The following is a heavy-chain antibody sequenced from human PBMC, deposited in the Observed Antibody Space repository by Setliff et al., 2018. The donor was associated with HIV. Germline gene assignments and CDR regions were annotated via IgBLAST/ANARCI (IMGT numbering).Heavy chain of an antibody. D-gene: IGHD1-26*01. Sequence: PSETLSLTRAVSGYSISSGYYSACIRQSPGKGLDWIGSIHHSGTTYYNPPLKSRVTISVDTTMNQVSLQVNSVTAVDTAVYYCARVPHRVVGTTTHLYHFDYWGRGTLVTVSS. CDR1: GYSISSGYY. V-gene: IGHV4-38-2*01. CDR3: ARVPHRVVGTTTHLYHFDY. J-gene: IGHJ4*02. CDR2: IHHSGTT.